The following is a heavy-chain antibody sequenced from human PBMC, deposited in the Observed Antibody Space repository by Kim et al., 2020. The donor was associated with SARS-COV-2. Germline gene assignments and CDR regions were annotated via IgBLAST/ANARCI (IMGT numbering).Heavy chain of an antibody. J-gene: IGHJ6*03. CDR3: ARGHVGVVPAALYYYYYYMDV. CDR1: GYTFTSYD. Sequence: ASVKVSCKTSGYTFTSYDINWVRQATGQGLEWMGWMNPNSGNTGYAQKFQGRVTMTRNTSISTAYMELSSLRSEDTAVYYCARGHVGVVPAALYYYYYYMDVWGKGTTVTVSS. CDR2: MNPNSGNT. D-gene: IGHD2-2*01. V-gene: IGHV1-8*01.